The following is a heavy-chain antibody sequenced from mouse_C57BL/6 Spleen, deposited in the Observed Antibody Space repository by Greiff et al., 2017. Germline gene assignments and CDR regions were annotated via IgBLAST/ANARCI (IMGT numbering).Heavy chain of an antibody. V-gene: IGHV5-17*01. CDR1: GFTFSDYG. Sequence: EVQGVESGGGLVKPGGSLKLSCAASGFTFSDYGMHWVRQAPEQGLEWVAYISSGSSTIYYADTVKGRFTISRDNAKNTLFLQMTSLRSEDTAMYYCARPIYDGYYDPLYAMDYWGQGTSVTVSS. CDR3: ARPIYDGYYDPLYAMDY. CDR2: ISSGSSTI. D-gene: IGHD2-3*01. J-gene: IGHJ4*01.